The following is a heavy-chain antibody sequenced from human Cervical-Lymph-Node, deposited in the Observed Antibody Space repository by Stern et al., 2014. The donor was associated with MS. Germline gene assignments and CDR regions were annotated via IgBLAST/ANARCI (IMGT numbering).Heavy chain of an antibody. CDR1: RDTFSHYA. Sequence: QVQLVQSGDEVKKPGSSVKVSCKASRDTFSHYALSWVRQAPEQGLEWMGGIIPVLGSTSYAQKFQGRITISADTSTNTVYMELSSLRSEDTAVYFCVRDQGDYGSGSDYSWFDPWGQGTLVTVSS. D-gene: IGHD3-10*01. CDR3: VRDQGDYGSGSDYSWFDP. J-gene: IGHJ5*02. V-gene: IGHV1-69*06. CDR2: IIPVLGST.